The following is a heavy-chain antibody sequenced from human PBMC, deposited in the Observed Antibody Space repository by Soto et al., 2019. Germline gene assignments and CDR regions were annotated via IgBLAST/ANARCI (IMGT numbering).Heavy chain of an antibody. V-gene: IGHV1-2*02. CDR1: GKTFTANY. Sequence: ASVKVSCKTSGKTFTANYMHWVRQAPGQGLEWMAWINPTTGGTKYAQKFQGRVTVTWDTSISTVYMELSRLRSDDTAIYYCARGYCTSIGCWDYFDHWGQGTLVTVSS. J-gene: IGHJ4*02. CDR3: ARGYCTSIGCWDYFDH. D-gene: IGHD2-2*01. CDR2: INPTTGGT.